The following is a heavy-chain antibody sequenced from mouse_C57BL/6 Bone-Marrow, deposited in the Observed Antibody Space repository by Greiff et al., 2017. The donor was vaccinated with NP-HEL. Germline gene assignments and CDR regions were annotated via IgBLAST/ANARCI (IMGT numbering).Heavy chain of an antibody. V-gene: IGHV1-64*01. CDR3: GRKGVDY. Sequence: VQLQQPGAELVKPGASVKLSCKASGYTFTSYWMHWVKQRPGQGLEWIGLIHPISGSTNYNEKFKSKATLTVDNSTSTAYMQRSSLTAEDAAVYYCGRKGVDYWGQGTTLTVSS. CDR2: IHPISGST. J-gene: IGHJ2*01. CDR1: GYTFTSYW.